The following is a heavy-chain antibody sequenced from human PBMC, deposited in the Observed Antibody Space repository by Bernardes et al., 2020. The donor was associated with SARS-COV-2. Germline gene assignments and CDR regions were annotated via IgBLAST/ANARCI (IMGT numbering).Heavy chain of an antibody. CDR1: GYTFINHY. Sequence: ASVKVSCKTSGYTFINHYIHWVRQAPGQGLEWMGLINPDSGTAFSAQKFEDRVTMTRDTSTRTVYMELRSLMSEDTAVYYCAKNRGAYVWGDADSWGQGAQLTVSS. D-gene: IGHD3-16*01. V-gene: IGHV1-46*01. J-gene: IGHJ4*02. CDR2: INPDSGTA. CDR3: AKNRGAYVWGDADS.